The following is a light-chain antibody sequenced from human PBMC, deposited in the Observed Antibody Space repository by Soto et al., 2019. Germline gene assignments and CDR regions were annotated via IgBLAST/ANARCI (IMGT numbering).Light chain of an antibody. Sequence: QSVLTQPASVSGSPGQSITISCTGTSSDVGGYNYVSWYQQHPGKAPKLMIYEVSNRPSGVSNRFFGSKSGNTASLTISGLQAEDEADYYCSSYTSNSTVYVFGTGTKLTVL. CDR2: EVS. J-gene: IGLJ1*01. CDR3: SSYTSNSTVYV. CDR1: SSDVGGYNY. V-gene: IGLV2-14*01.